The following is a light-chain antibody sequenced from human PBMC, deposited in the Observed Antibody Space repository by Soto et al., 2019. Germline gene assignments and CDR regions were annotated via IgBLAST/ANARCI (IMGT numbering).Light chain of an antibody. V-gene: IGKV3-20*01. CDR3: QHYVTSSIT. J-gene: IGKJ5*01. CDR2: GAS. Sequence: DSVLTQSPGTLSLSPGERATLFCRASERVASNYLAWYQQKPGQAPRLLIYGASSRATGTPDRISGGGSGTHFTLTISRLEPEDFAVYYCQHYVTSSITFGQGTRLEI. CDR1: ERVASNY.